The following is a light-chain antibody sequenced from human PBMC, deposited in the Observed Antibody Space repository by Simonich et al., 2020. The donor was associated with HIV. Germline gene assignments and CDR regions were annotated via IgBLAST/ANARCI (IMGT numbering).Light chain of an antibody. CDR2: GAS. V-gene: IGKV1-NL1*01. CDR3: LQHNNYPWT. J-gene: IGKJ1*01. Sequence: DIQMTQSPSSLSASVGDRVTITCRASQDISHSLAWYQQKPGKAPKLLLYGASRLESGVPSRVSGSGSVTDYTLTISSLQPEDFATYYCLQHNNYPWTFGQGTKVEIK. CDR1: QDISHS.